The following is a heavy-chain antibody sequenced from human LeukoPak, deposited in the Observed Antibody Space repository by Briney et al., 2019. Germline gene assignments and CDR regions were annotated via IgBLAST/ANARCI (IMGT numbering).Heavy chain of an antibody. CDR3: ARDLAAFDI. CDR1: GYTFTGYY. V-gene: IGHV1-2*02. CDR2: ISPNRGGT. J-gene: IGHJ3*02. Sequence: GASVKVSCKFSGYTFTGYYMHWVRQAPGQGLEWMGWISPNRGGTNYTQKFQGRVTMTRDTSISTAYMELSRLRSDDTAVYYYARDLAAFDIWAQGTMVTV.